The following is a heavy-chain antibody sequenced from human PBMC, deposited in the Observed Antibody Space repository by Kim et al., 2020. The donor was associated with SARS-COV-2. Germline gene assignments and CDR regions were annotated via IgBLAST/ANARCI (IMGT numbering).Heavy chain of an antibody. CDR1: GGSISSGGYY. V-gene: IGHV4-31*03. D-gene: IGHD3-22*01. J-gene: IGHJ3*02. CDR3: ARDRAIWYYYDSSGYLNAFDI. Sequence: SETLSLTCTVSGGSISSGGYYWSWIRQHPGKGLEWIGYIYYSGSTYYNPSLKSRVTISVDTSKNQFSLKLSYVTAADTAVYYCARDRAIWYYYDSSGYLNAFDIWGQGTMVTVSS. CDR2: IYYSGST.